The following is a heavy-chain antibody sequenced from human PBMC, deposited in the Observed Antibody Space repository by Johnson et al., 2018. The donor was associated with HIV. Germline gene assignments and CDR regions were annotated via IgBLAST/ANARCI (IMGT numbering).Heavy chain of an antibody. CDR3: ARWINTVTTSGIAFDI. V-gene: IGHV3-53*01. CDR1: GFTVSSNY. D-gene: IGHD4-11*01. J-gene: IGHJ3*02. CDR2: IYSAGST. Sequence: VQLVESGGGVVQPGRSLRLSCAASGFTVSSNYMSWVRQAPGKGLEWVSVIYSAGSTYYADSVKGRFTISRDNSKNTLYLQMNSLRAEDTALYYCARWINTVTTSGIAFDIWGQGTMVTVSS.